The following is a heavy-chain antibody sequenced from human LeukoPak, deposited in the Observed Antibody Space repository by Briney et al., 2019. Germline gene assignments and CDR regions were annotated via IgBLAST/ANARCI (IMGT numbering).Heavy chain of an antibody. Sequence: PSETLSLTCTVSGGSISGFYWGWIRQPPGKGLEWIGFIYYSGRTIYNPSLKSRVTMSLDTSKNQFSLKLSSVTAADTAVYYCASDYGSGSYRFDFWGQGTLVSVSS. D-gene: IGHD3-10*01. J-gene: IGHJ4*02. CDR2: IYYSGRT. CDR1: GGSISGFY. CDR3: ASDYGSGSYRFDF. V-gene: IGHV4-59*01.